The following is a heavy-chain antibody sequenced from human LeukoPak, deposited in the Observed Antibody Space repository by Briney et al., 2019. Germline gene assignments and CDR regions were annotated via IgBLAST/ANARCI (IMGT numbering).Heavy chain of an antibody. D-gene: IGHD2-2*01. Sequence: GGSLRLSCAASGFTFDDYGMSWVRQAPGKGLEWVANIKQDGSEKYYVDSVKGRFTISRDNAKNSLYLQMNSLRAEDTAVYYCARDQRYCSSSSCPWEPFDYWGQGTLVTVSS. CDR1: GFTFDDYG. CDR2: IKQDGSEK. CDR3: ARDQRYCSSSSCPWEPFDY. V-gene: IGHV3-7*05. J-gene: IGHJ4*02.